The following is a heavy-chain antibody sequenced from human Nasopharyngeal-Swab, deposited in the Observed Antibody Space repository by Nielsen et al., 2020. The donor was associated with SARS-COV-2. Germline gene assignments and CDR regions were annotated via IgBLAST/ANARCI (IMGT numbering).Heavy chain of an antibody. D-gene: IGHD2-2*01. V-gene: IGHV4-59*13. J-gene: IGHJ6*02. Sequence: ESLKISCVASGLTFSDYYMSWIRQPPGKGLEWIGCVDSSGSTNYKPSLKSRVTISVDTSKNQFSLNLSSVTAADTAVYYCGRGACSITTCYENVDVWGQGTTVTVSS. CDR1: GLTFSDYY. CDR3: GRGACSITTCYENVDV. CDR2: VDSSGST.